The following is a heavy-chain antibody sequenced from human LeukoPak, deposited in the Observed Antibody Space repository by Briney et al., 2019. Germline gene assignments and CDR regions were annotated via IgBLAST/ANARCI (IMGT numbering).Heavy chain of an antibody. V-gene: IGHV1-69*01. J-gene: IGHJ3*02. CDR2: IIPIFGTA. D-gene: IGHD5-12*01. Sequence: SVKVSCKASGGTFSSYAISWVRQAPGQGLEWMGGIIPIFGTANYAQKFQGRVTITADESTSTAYMELSSLRSEDTAVYYCAKDTRAIKARTFDIWGQGTMATVSS. CDR1: GGTFSSYA. CDR3: AKDTRAIKARTFDI.